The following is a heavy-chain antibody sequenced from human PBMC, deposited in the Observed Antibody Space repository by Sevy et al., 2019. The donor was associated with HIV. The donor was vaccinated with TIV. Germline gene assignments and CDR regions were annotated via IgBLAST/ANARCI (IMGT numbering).Heavy chain of an antibody. J-gene: IGHJ4*02. D-gene: IGHD3-16*01. CDR2: IWFDGGNT. CDR3: ARDLEFYDYGDYGPAFMPDY. CDR1: GFTFSTYG. Sequence: GGSLRLSCAASGFTFSTYGMHWVRQAPGKGLEWVAVIWFDGGNTYYADSVKGRLTISRDIAKNTRNLQMNSLRAEDTAVDYCARDLEFYDYGDYGPAFMPDYWGQGTLVTVSS. V-gene: IGHV3-33*01.